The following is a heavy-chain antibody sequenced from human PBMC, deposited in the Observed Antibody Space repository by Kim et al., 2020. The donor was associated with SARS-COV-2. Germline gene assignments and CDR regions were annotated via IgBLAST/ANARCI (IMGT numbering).Heavy chain of an antibody. V-gene: IGHV3-33*08. CDR3: GNPPDASSHAVDS. CDR1: GFTFTSNA. D-gene: IGHD6-13*01. CDR2: IWYGGSNK. Sequence: GGSLRLSCAASGFTFTSNAMHWVRQAPGKGLEWVAAIWYGGSNKYSASFVKGRFTTSDDTSTTPLYQKMASLAAETTAVYYCGNPPDASSHAVDSWGQGT. J-gene: IGHJ4*02.